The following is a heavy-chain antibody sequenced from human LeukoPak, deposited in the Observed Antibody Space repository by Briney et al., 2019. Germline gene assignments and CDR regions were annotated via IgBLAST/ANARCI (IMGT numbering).Heavy chain of an antibody. Sequence: GGSLRLSCAASGFTFSTHDVNWVRQAPGKGLEWVGRIKSKTDGGTTDYAAPVKGRFTISRDDSKNTLYLQMNSLKTEDTAVYYCTTDGGAPYYDFWSGYRFGPGLDYWGQGTLVTVSS. CDR2: IKSKTDGGTT. CDR1: GFTFSTHD. D-gene: IGHD3-3*01. CDR3: TTDGGAPYYDFWSGYRFGPGLDY. V-gene: IGHV3-15*01. J-gene: IGHJ4*02.